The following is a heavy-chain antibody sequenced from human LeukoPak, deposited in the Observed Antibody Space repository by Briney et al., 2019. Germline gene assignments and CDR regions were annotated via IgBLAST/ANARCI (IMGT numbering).Heavy chain of an antibody. CDR3: ARVFDDYYDSSADPPLWFDP. V-gene: IGHV4-59*01. Sequence: SETLSLTCTVSGGSISSYFWSWIRQPPGMGLEWIGYVYYSGSPNYNPSLKSRVTISVDTSKNQFSLRLRSVTAADTAVYYCARVFDDYYDSSADPPLWFDPWGQGTLVTASS. CDR2: VYYSGSP. CDR1: GGSISSYF. J-gene: IGHJ5*02. D-gene: IGHD3-22*01.